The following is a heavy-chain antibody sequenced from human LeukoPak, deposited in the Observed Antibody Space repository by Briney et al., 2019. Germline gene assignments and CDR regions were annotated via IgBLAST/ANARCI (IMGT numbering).Heavy chain of an antibody. CDR2: IIPIFGTA. V-gene: IGHV1-69*05. J-gene: IGHJ4*02. D-gene: IGHD2-15*01. CDR3: GSVPSRFGYCSGGSCYPHFDY. Sequence: ASVKVSCKASGGTFSSYAISWVRQAPGQGLEWMGGIIPIFGTANYAQKFQGRVTITTDESTSTAYMELSSLRSEDTAVYYCGSVPSRFGYCSGGSCYPHFDYWGQGTLVTVSS. CDR1: GGTFSSYA.